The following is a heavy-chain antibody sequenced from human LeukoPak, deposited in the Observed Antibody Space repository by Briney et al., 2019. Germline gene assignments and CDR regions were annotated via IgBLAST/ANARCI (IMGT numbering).Heavy chain of an antibody. J-gene: IGHJ5*02. CDR2: ISSSGSTI. CDR3: ARFIAAAGIGWFDP. CDR1: GFTFSDYY. D-gene: IGHD6-13*01. Sequence: GGSLRVSCAASGFTFSDYYMSWIRQARGKGLEWVSYISSSGSTIYYADSVKGRFTISRDNAKNSLYLQMDSLRAEDTAVYYCARFIAAAGIGWFDPWGQGTLVTVSS. V-gene: IGHV3-11*01.